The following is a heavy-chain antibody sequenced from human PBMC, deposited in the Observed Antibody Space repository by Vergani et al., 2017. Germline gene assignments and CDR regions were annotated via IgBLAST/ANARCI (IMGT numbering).Heavy chain of an antibody. Sequence: EVQLVESGGGLVKPGGSLRLSCAASGFSFNSYSMNWVRQAPGKGLEWVSSISSSGSYIYYADSLRGRFIISRDNAKNSLYLQMSSLRAEDTAVYYCARSDTYYYDSSGYYDGFDYWGQGTLVTVSS. CDR3: ARSDTYYYDSSGYYDGFDY. CDR1: GFSFNSYS. CDR2: ISSSGSYI. D-gene: IGHD3-22*01. J-gene: IGHJ4*02. V-gene: IGHV3-21*01.